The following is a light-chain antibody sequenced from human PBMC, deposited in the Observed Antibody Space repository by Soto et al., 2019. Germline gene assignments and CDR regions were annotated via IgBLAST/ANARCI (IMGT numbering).Light chain of an antibody. J-gene: IGLJ1*01. Sequence: QSALTQPRSVSGSPGQSVTISCTGTSSDVGGCNYVAWYQQHPGKAPKLMIYDVSKRPSGVPDRFSGSKSGNTASLTISGRQAEDEADYYCCSYAGSYSYVFGTGTKVTV. CDR2: DVS. V-gene: IGLV2-11*01. CDR1: SSDVGGCNY. CDR3: CSYAGSYSYV.